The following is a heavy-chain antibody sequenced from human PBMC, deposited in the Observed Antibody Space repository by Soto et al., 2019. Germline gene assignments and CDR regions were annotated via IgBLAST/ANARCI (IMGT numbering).Heavy chain of an antibody. CDR3: ARGSGYCGSRAYYFDY. J-gene: IGHJ4*02. CDR2: ISSGSSTI. CDR1: GFTFSSYS. Sequence: EVQLVESGGGLVQPGGSLRLSCEASGFTFSSYSMNWVRQAPGKGLEWVSHISSGSSTIYYADSVKGRFTISRDNAKNSLYRQMDSLRPEDTAVYYCARGSGYCGSRAYYFDYWGQGTLVTVSS. D-gene: IGHD5-12*01. V-gene: IGHV3-48*01.